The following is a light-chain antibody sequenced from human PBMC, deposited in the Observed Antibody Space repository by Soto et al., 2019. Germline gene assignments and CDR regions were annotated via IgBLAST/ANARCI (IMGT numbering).Light chain of an antibody. Sequence: QSVLTQPRSVSGSPGQSDTVPCTGTSRDVAVYSYVSWFQQHPGKAPQLLIYDVTKRPSGVPDRFSGSKSDNTAALTIFGLQAEDEAEYFCSAYAGSYTWIFGSGTRFTFL. J-gene: IGLJ1*01. CDR3: SAYAGSYTWI. CDR2: DVT. V-gene: IGLV2-11*01. CDR1: SRDVAVYSY.